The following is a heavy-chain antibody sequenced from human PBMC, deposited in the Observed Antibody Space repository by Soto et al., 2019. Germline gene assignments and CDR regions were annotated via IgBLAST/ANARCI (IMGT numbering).Heavy chain of an antibody. D-gene: IGHD6-19*01. CDR2: ISGSGGST. Sequence: EVQLLESGGGLVQTGGSLRLSCAASGFTFSSYSMSWVRQAPGKGLEWVSAISGSGGSTYYADSVKGRFTISRDKSKNTLYLQMNSLRAEDTAVYYCAKDGGYSSGWYFPSDDYWGQGTLVTVSS. J-gene: IGHJ4*02. V-gene: IGHV3-23*01. CDR3: AKDGGYSSGWYFPSDDY. CDR1: GFTFSSYS.